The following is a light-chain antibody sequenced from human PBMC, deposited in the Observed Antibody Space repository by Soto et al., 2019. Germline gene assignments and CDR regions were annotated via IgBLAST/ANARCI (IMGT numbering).Light chain of an antibody. CDR2: DAY. V-gene: IGKV1-5*01. Sequence: DIQMTQSPSTLSASVGDRVTITCRASQSISSWLAWYQQKPGKAPKLLIDDAYSLESGTPSRFSARRSGTEFVLTIALGSSDDSAIFYELEYGSHQTLGQGTKVDIK. CDR1: QSISSW. CDR3: LEYGSHQT. J-gene: IGKJ1*01.